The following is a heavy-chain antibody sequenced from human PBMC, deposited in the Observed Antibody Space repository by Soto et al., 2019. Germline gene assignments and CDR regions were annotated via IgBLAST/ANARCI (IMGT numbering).Heavy chain of an antibody. CDR2: IYYSGST. V-gene: IGHV4-59*01. CDR1: GGSISGYY. Sequence: TSETLSLTCTVSGGSISGYYWSWIRQPPGKGLEWIGYIYYSGSTNYNPSLKSRVTISVDTSKNQFSLKLSSVTAADTAVYYCARVGVLGPWYYGMDVWGQGTTVTVSS. J-gene: IGHJ6*02. CDR3: ARVGVLGPWYYGMDV. D-gene: IGHD3-10*01.